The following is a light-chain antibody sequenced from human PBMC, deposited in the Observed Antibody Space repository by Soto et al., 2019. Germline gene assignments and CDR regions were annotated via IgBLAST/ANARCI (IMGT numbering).Light chain of an antibody. J-gene: IGKJ5*01. CDR1: QDIDNF. CDR2: DAS. Sequence: IQMTHSPSSLSASVLYRVTITFQASQDIDNFLNWYQQKPGKPPKLLIDDASNLATGVPSRFSGRGSGTDFTFTISSLQPEDVATYYCQQYDDLPITFGQGTRLEIK. V-gene: IGKV1-33*01. CDR3: QQYDDLPIT.